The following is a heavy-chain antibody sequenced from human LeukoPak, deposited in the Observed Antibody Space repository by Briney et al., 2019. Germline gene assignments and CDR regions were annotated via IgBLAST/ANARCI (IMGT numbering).Heavy chain of an antibody. CDR2: IKQDGSQR. V-gene: IGHV3-7*01. CDR1: GFTFSDYW. CDR3: ARRGGSSSRRSPIDY. D-gene: IGHD6-6*01. Sequence: GGTLRLSCNASGFTFSDYWMTWVRQAPGKGPEWVANIKQDGSQRYYVDSVRGRFTISRDNAKNSLFLQMNGLRAEDTAVYYCARRGGSSSRRSPIDYWGQGTLVTVSS. J-gene: IGHJ4*02.